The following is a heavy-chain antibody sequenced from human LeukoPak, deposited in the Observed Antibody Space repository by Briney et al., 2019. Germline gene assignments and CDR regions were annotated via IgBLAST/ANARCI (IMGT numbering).Heavy chain of an antibody. CDR3: ARGLRLAYGSGSYYPV. V-gene: IGHV1-18*01. J-gene: IGHJ6*02. Sequence: ASVKVSCKASGYTFTSYGISWVRQAPGQGLEWMGWISAYNGSTNYAQKLQGRVTITADESTSTAYMELSSLRSEDTAVYYCARGLRLAYGSGSYYPVWGQGTTVTVSS. CDR2: ISAYNGST. CDR1: GYTFTSYG. D-gene: IGHD3-10*01.